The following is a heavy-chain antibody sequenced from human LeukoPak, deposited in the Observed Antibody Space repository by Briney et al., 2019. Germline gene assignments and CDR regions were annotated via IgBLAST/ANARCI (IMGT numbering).Heavy chain of an antibody. Sequence: SQTLSLTCTVSGGSISSGSYYWSWIRQPAGKGLEWIGRIYTSGSTNYNPSLKSRVTISVDTSKNQFSLKLSSVTAADTAVYYCARRSATFDYWGQGALVTVSS. V-gene: IGHV4-61*02. J-gene: IGHJ4*02. CDR1: GGSISSGSYY. CDR2: IYTSGST. CDR3: ARRSATFDY.